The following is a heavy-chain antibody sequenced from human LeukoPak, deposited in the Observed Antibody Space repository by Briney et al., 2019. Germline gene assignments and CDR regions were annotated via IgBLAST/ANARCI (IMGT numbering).Heavy chain of an antibody. V-gene: IGHV3-74*01. J-gene: IGHJ6*02. D-gene: IGHD5-18*01. CDR1: GFTFTTYW. CDR2: INSDGSIT. Sequence: AGGSLRLSCAASGFTFTTYWKHWVRQAPGKGLVWVSHINSDGSITSYADSVKGRFTISRDNAKNTLYLQMNSLRAEDTAVYYCARDAVDTANAVWGQGTTVTVSS. CDR3: ARDAVDTANAV.